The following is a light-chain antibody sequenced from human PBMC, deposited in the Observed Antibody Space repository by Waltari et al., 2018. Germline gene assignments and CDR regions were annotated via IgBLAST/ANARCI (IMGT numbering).Light chain of an antibody. CDR3: QQYDGSVVT. Sequence: EIVLTQSPGILSVSPGERVTVSCRASQTITGSWLTWYHQKPGQAPRLLIYGASNRAPGIPDRFSGSGSGTDFTLTISRLEPEDSAVYYCQQYDGSVVTFGGGTKVEIK. V-gene: IGKV3-20*01. CDR2: GAS. CDR1: QTITGSW. J-gene: IGKJ4*01.